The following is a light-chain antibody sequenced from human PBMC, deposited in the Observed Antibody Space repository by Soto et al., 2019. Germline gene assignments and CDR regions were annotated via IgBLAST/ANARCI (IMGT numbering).Light chain of an antibody. Sequence: EIVMTQSPATLSVSPGERATLSCRASQSVSSNLAWYQQKPGQAPSLLIYGASTRATGIPARFSGSGSGTDFTLTISSLQSEDFAVYYCKQYNNWPRTFGQGT. CDR2: GAS. CDR1: QSVSSN. V-gene: IGKV3-15*01. CDR3: KQYNNWPRT. J-gene: IGKJ1*01.